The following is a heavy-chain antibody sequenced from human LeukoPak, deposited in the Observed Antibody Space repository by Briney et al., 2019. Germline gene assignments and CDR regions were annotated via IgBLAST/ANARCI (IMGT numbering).Heavy chain of an antibody. CDR2: IYYSGST. Sequence: PSETLSLTRTVSGGSISSYYWSWIRQPPGKGLEWIGYIYYSGSTNYNPFLKSRVTISVDTSKNQFSLKLSSVTAADTAVYYCARQSSGWYDWFDPWGQGTLVTVSS. D-gene: IGHD6-19*01. CDR3: ARQSSGWYDWFDP. J-gene: IGHJ5*02. V-gene: IGHV4-59*01. CDR1: GGSISSYY.